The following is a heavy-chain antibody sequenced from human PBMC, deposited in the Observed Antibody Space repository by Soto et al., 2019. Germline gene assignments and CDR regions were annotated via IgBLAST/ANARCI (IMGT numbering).Heavy chain of an antibody. J-gene: IGHJ3*02. CDR2: ISSDGSKK. CDR3: ASPTIRDHSAFDI. CDR1: GFTFSSYA. V-gene: IGHV3-30-3*01. Sequence: QVQLMESEGGVVQPGRSLRLSCAASGFTFSSYAMHWVRQAPGKGLEWVAVISSDGSKKYYADSGKGRFTIFRDNSKNTLYLQMNSLRPEDTAVYYCASPTIRDHSAFDIWGQGTMVTVSS. D-gene: IGHD5-18*01.